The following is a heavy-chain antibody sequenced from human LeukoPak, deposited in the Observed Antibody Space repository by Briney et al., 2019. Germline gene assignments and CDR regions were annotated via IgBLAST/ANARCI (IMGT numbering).Heavy chain of an antibody. CDR3: ARVRGSLLTPCIDC. CDR2: INWNGGST. Sequence: GGSLRLSCAASGFTFDDYGMSWVRQAPGKGLEWVSGINWNGGSTGYADSVKGRFTISRDNAKNSLYLQMNSLRAEDTALYYCARVRGSLLTPCIDCWGQGTLVTVSS. CDR1: GFTFDDYG. J-gene: IGHJ4*02. V-gene: IGHV3-20*04. D-gene: IGHD3-16*02.